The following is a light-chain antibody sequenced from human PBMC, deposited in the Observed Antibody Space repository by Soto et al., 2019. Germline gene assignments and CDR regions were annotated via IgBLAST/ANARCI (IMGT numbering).Light chain of an antibody. CDR2: SNN. J-gene: IGLJ3*02. CDR1: SSNIGSNY. Sequence: QSVLTQPPSASGTPGQRVTISCSGSSSNIGSNYVYWYQQLPGTAPKLLIYSNNQRPSGVPDRFSGSKSGTSAPLAISGLRSEDEADYYCVAWDDSLSGPVFGGGTKLTVL. CDR3: VAWDDSLSGPV. V-gene: IGLV1-47*02.